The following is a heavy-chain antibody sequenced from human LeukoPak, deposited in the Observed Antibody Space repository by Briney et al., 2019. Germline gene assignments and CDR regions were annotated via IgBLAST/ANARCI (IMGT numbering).Heavy chain of an antibody. CDR1: GFTFSTYA. V-gene: IGHV3-30-3*01. Sequence: GGSLRLSCAASGFTFSTYAMHWVRRAPGKGPEWVSIMSYDGSTIFYADSVRGRFTISRDNAKNTLYLQMNTLRVEDTAVYYCTRDLMDYDVSTGLHHYYMDVWGQGTTVTVSS. J-gene: IGHJ6*02. CDR3: TRDLMDYDVSTGLHHYYMDV. D-gene: IGHD3-9*01. CDR2: MSYDGSTI.